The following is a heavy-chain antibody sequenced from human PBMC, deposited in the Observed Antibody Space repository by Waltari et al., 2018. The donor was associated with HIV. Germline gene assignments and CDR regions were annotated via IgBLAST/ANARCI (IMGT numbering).Heavy chain of an antibody. V-gene: IGHV4-59*01. CDR1: GGSIRSYY. Sequence: QVQLQESGPGLVKPSETLSLTCTVSGGSIRSYYWSWIRQPPGKGLEWIGYIYYSGSTNYNPSLKSRVTISVDTSKNQFSLKLSSVTAADTAVYYCARVDYGPNPYGMDVWGQGTTVTVSS. CDR3: ARVDYGPNPYGMDV. CDR2: IYYSGST. D-gene: IGHD4-17*01. J-gene: IGHJ6*02.